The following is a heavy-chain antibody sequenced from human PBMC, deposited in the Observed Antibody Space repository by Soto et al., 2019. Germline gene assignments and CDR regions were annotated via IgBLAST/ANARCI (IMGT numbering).Heavy chain of an antibody. CDR3: ARWDGIMFYFDY. V-gene: IGHV4-59*02. CDR2: IYHSGAT. J-gene: IGHJ4*02. CDR1: GGSVTSNY. Sequence: PSETLSLTCAVSGGSVTSNYWTWVRQPPGKGLEWIGYIYHSGATNYNPSLKSRVTISIDTPKNQFSLRLSSMTAADTAVYDCARWDGIMFYFDYWGQGTLVTVSS. D-gene: IGHD1-1*01.